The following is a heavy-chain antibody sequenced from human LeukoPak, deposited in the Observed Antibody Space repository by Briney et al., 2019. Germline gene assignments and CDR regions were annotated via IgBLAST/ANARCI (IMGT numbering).Heavy chain of an antibody. CDR2: IYYSGST. CDR1: GGSISSGGNY. Sequence: SETLSLTCTVSGGSISSGGNYWSWIRQHPGEGLEWIGCIYYSGSTYYNPSLKSRVTITVDTSKNQFSLKLSSVTAADTAVYYCASTGPYCSSTSCFDYWGQGTLVTVSS. J-gene: IGHJ4*02. CDR3: ASTGPYCSSTSCFDY. V-gene: IGHV4-31*03. D-gene: IGHD2-2*01.